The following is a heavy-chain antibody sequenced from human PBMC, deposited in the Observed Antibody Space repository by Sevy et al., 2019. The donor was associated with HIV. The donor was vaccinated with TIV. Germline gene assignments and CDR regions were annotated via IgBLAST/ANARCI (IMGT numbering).Heavy chain of an antibody. CDR1: GFTFSSYA. Sequence: GGSLRLSCAASGFTFSSYAMSWVRQAPGKGLEWVSAISGGGGSTYYADSVKGRFTISRDNSKNTLYLQMNSLRAEDTAVYYCGKCPKVLRFLEWLLYSDYWGQGTLVTVSS. CDR2: ISGGGGST. CDR3: GKCPKVLRFLEWLLYSDY. D-gene: IGHD3-3*01. J-gene: IGHJ4*02. V-gene: IGHV3-23*01.